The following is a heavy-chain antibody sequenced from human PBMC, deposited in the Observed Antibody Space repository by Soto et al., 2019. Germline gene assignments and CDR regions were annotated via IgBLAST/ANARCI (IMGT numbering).Heavy chain of an antibody. D-gene: IGHD4-17*01. Sequence: QLQLQESGSGLVKPSQTLSLTCAVSGGSISSGGYSWSWIRQPPGKGLEWIGYIYHSGSTYYNPCLKSRVTISVDRSKNQFSLKLSSVTAADTAVYYCARIPHDYGDFNYWYFDLWGRGTLVTVSS. CDR1: GGSISSGGYS. CDR3: ARIPHDYGDFNYWYFDL. V-gene: IGHV4-30-2*01. CDR2: IYHSGST. J-gene: IGHJ2*01.